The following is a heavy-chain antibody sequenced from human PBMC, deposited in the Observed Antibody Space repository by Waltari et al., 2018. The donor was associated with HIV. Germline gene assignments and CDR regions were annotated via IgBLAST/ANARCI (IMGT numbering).Heavy chain of an antibody. V-gene: IGHV3-30*01. CDR1: GFHFHYYA. J-gene: IGHJ4*02. CDR3: ARVADLRFHY. CDR2: ISYDGTNE. Sequence: QVHLVESGGGVVQPGRSLRLSCAAPGFHFHYYAMHWVRQAPGKGLEWVGFISYDGTNEHYADSVKGRFTISRDSSMSTVYLQMNSLRAEDTAVYYCARVADLRFHYWGQGTLVTVSS.